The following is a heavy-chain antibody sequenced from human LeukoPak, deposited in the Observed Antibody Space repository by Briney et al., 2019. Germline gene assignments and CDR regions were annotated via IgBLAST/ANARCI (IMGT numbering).Heavy chain of an antibody. CDR2: ISGSGGTT. Sequence: GGSLRLSCAASGFTFSSYAVSWVRQAPGKGLEWVSRISGSGGTTYYADSVKGRFTISRDNPNNTLDLQMNSLTAEDTAVYYCAKGPVAVAGYYFDHWGQGTLVTVSS. CDR1: GFTFSSYA. CDR3: AKGPVAVAGYYFDH. V-gene: IGHV3-23*01. J-gene: IGHJ4*02. D-gene: IGHD6-19*01.